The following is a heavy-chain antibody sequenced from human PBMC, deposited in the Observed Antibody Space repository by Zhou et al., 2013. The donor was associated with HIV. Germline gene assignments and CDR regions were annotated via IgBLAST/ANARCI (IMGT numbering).Heavy chain of an antibody. V-gene: IGHV1-46*02. CDR1: RGTFNNFA. Sequence: QVRLVQSGAEVKKPGSSVKVSCKASRGTFNNFAYSWVRQAPGQGLEWMGIINPSDGSTSYAQKFQGRVTMTRDTSTNTVYMELSSLRSEDTAVYYCASEYYYGSGSYFHWGQERWSPSPQ. J-gene: IGHJ4*01. CDR3: ASEYYYGSGSYFH. CDR2: INPSDGST. D-gene: IGHD3-10*01.